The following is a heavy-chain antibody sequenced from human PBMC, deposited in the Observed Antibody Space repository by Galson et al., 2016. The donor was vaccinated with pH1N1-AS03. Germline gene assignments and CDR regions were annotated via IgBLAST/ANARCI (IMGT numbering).Heavy chain of an antibody. CDR2: TYWRSRWYN. Sequence: CAISGDSVSSNIDAWNWIRQSPSGGLEWLGRTYWRSRWYNDYAVSVKSRITINPDTSKNQFSLQLNSVAPEDTAVYYRARGRYSAFDIWGQGTQVTVTS. CDR1: GDSVSSNIDA. V-gene: IGHV6-1*01. CDR3: ARGRYSAFDI. D-gene: IGHD3-9*01. J-gene: IGHJ4*02.